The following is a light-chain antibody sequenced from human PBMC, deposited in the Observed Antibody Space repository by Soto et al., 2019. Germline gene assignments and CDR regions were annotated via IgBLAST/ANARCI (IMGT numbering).Light chain of an antibody. CDR3: QQRSNWPPWT. V-gene: IGKV3-11*01. CDR2: DAS. CDR1: QSVSSY. J-gene: IGKJ1*01. Sequence: IVFTHSPATLSLSAGERSNPPGSYSQSVSSYLAWYQQKPGQAPRLLIYDASNRATGIPARFSGSGSGTDFTLTISSLEPEDFAVYYCQQRSNWPPWTFGQGTKVDIK.